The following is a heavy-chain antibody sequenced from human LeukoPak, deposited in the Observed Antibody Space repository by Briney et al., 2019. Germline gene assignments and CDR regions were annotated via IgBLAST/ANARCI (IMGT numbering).Heavy chain of an antibody. CDR2: ISSNGGST. CDR3: ARDLRERAIAAAVKYYYYYGMDV. V-gene: IGHV3-64*01. Sequence: GGSLRLSCAASGFTFSIYAMHWVRQAPGKGLEYVSAISSNGGSTYYANSVKGRFTISRDNSKNTLYLQMGSLRAEDMAVYYCARDLRERAIAAAVKYYYYYGMDVWGQGTTVTVSS. J-gene: IGHJ6*02. D-gene: IGHD6-13*01. CDR1: GFTFSIYA.